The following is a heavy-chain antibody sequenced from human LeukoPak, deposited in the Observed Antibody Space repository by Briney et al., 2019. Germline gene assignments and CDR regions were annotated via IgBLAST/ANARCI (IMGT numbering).Heavy chain of an antibody. V-gene: IGHV4-59*01. CDR2: IYSSETT. CDR1: GGSITGYH. Sequence: SETLSLTCTVSGGSITGYHWSWIRQPPGKGLEWIGYIYSSETTNYKSSLKSRVTISVDTSKNQFSLKLSSVAAADTAVYYCARGGSGYDSFYYYGMDVWGQGTTVTVSS. J-gene: IGHJ6*02. CDR3: ARGGSGYDSFYYYGMDV. D-gene: IGHD5-12*01.